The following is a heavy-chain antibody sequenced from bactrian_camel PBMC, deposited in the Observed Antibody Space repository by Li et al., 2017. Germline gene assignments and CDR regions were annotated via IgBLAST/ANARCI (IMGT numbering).Heavy chain of an antibody. V-gene: IGHV3S53*01. J-gene: IGHJ6*01. CDR2: IYADDIT. CDR1: GNTGRYNS. Sequence: HVQLVESGGGSVQAGGSVRLSCTASGNTGRYNSMAWFRQAVGKEREIVAAIYADDITYYHDSVKGRFTVSQDNAKNTMYLQMNNLKPDDSAMYICAAGLFEVTKEGWLRLAAVGRGFGYSGQGTQVTVS. CDR3: AAGLFEVTKEGWLRLAAVGRGFGY. D-gene: IGHD1*01.